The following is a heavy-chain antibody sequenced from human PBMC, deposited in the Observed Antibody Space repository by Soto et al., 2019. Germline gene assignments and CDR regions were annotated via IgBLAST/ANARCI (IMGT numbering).Heavy chain of an antibody. Sequence: LSLTCAVYGGSFSGYYWSWIRQPPGKGLEWIGEINHSGSTNYNPSLKSRVTISVDTSKNQFSLKLSSVTAADTAAYYCAQGEDGLYYYYGMDVWGQGTTVTVSS. CDR1: GGSFSGYY. D-gene: IGHD4-17*01. V-gene: IGHV4-34*01. CDR2: INHSGST. CDR3: AQGEDGLYYYYGMDV. J-gene: IGHJ6*02.